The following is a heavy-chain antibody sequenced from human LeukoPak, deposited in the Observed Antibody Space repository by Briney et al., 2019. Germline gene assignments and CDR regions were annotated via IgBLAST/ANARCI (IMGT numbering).Heavy chain of an antibody. J-gene: IGHJ6*02. CDR1: GDSTNTYF. D-gene: IGHD3-3*01. Sequence: SETLSLTCTMSGDSTNTYFWSWIRQPPGKGLEWIGYIYYTGTTNYNPSLKSRVTISVDTSKNQFSLKLSSMTAADTAVYYCARDARITIFGVVIKKSYGMDVWGQGTTVTVSS. CDR2: IYYTGTT. CDR3: ARDARITIFGVVIKKSYGMDV. V-gene: IGHV4-59*12.